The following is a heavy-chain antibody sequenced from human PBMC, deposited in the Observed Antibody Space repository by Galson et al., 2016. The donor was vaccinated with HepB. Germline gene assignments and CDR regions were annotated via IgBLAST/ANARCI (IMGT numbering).Heavy chain of an antibody. V-gene: IGHV3-7*01. CDR2: INQDASGK. CDR3: ASGYTSGV. Sequence: SLRLSCAASGFTISAYWMSWVRQAPGKGLEWVASINQDASGKYYVDSVKGRFSISRDNVKNTLWLQMSGLRVDDTSMCDCASGYTSGVWGQGTMVTVSS. J-gene: IGHJ3*01. D-gene: IGHD6-19*01. CDR1: GFTISAYW.